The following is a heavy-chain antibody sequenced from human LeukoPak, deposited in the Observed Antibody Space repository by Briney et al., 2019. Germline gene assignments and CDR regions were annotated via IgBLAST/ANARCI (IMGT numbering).Heavy chain of an antibody. V-gene: IGHV3-7*01. J-gene: IGHJ4*02. D-gene: IGHD6-19*01. Sequence: PGGSLRLSCAASGFTFSSYWMSWVRQAPGKGLEWVANIKQDGSDKYYVDSVKGRFTISRDNAKNSLFLQMNSLRAEDTAVYYCARDGHATVAVNFDYWGQGTLVTVSS. CDR3: ARDGHATVAVNFDY. CDR2: IKQDGSDK. CDR1: GFTFSSYW.